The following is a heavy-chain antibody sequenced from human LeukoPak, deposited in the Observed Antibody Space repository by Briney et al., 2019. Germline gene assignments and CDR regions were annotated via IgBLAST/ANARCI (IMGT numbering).Heavy chain of an antibody. CDR2: INHLGRT. CDR1: GGSFSDYY. D-gene: IGHD3-10*01. J-gene: IGHJ5*02. V-gene: IGHV4-34*01. Sequence: SETLSLTCGVYGGSFSDYYWSYIRQPPGKGLEWIGEINHLGRTNYNPSLKSRVTMSVDTSDNQLSLKLSSVTAADTAVYYCARGQRSPYYYGSGKSGFDPWGQGTLVTVSS. CDR3: ARGQRSPYYYGSGKSGFDP.